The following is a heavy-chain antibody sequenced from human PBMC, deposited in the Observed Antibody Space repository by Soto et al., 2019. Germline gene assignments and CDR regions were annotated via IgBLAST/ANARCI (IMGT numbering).Heavy chain of an antibody. Sequence: PSETLSLTCTVSGGSISSSSYYWGWIRQPPGKGLEWIGSIYYSGSTYYNPSLKSRVTISLDTSKNQFSLKLSSVTAADTAVYYCARQGSCSGGSCYSRYYYYYYMDVWGKGTTVT. CDR3: ARQGSCSGGSCYSRYYYYYYMDV. CDR1: GGSISSSSYY. J-gene: IGHJ6*03. CDR2: IYYSGST. D-gene: IGHD2-15*01. V-gene: IGHV4-39*01.